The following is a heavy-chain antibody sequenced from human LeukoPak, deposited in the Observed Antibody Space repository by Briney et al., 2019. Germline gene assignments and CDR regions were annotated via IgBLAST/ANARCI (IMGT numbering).Heavy chain of an antibody. CDR2: IKTKPDGGPT. CDR1: GFTFSNAW. J-gene: IGHJ4*02. Sequence: PGGSLRLSCAASGFTFSNAWMNWVRQAPGKGLGWVGRIKTKPDGGPTVYAVPVRGRFTISRDDSKKTLFLQIDSLKTEDTAVYYCTTRVVTTNDFWGQGTLVTVSS. CDR3: TTRVVTTNDF. D-gene: IGHD2-21*02. V-gene: IGHV3-15*07.